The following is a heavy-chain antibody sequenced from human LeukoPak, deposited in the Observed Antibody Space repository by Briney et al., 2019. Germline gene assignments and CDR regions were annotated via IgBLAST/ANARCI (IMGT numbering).Heavy chain of an antibody. CDR3: AKYSGSYYYPPNWDS. Sequence: GGSLRLSCAASGFTFSSYAMSWVRQAPGKGLEWVSAISGSGSSTYYADSVKGRFTLSRDYPKNTLYLQMNSLRAEDTAVYFCAKYSGSYYYPPNWDSWGQGTLVTVSS. CDR2: ISGSGSST. D-gene: IGHD1-26*01. V-gene: IGHV3-23*01. J-gene: IGHJ4*02. CDR1: GFTFSSYA.